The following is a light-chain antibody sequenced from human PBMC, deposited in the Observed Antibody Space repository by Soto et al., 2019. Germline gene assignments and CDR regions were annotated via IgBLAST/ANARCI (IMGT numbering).Light chain of an antibody. Sequence: ETVLTQSPDTLSVSPGDRATLSCRASQTVGNSLAWYQQKPGQAPSLLLHSASTRATGVPVRFSGSGFGTEFTLTISSLQSEDSAIYYGQQYNHWPPITFGPGTRLEIK. CDR3: QQYNHWPPIT. CDR1: QTVGNS. J-gene: IGKJ5*01. V-gene: IGKV3-15*01. CDR2: SAS.